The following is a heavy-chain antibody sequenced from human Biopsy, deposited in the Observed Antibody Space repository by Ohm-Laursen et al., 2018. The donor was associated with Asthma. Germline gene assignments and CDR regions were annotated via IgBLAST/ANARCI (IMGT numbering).Heavy chain of an antibody. CDR2: IYASGST. V-gene: IGHV4-30-4*08. Sequence: SQTLSLTCIVSGGSINNFYWSWIRQPPGKGLEWIGYIYASGSTFYNPSLKSRVTISTDTSKNQFSLKLSSVTAADTAVYYCARASVAASSNWFDPWGQGTLVTVSS. CDR3: ARASVAASSNWFDP. D-gene: IGHD6-19*01. J-gene: IGHJ5*02. CDR1: GGSINNFY.